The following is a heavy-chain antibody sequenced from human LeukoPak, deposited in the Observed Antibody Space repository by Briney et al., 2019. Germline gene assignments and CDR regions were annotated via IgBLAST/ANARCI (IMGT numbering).Heavy chain of an antibody. CDR2: IYGDNAA. Sequence: PGGSLTLSCAASAINVTTNYMTWIRQAPGTGLEWVSLIYGDNAAYYPESVRGRFIISRDSLKNTLFLQMNSLRAEDTAVYYCVSSTGQQFIPYDYWGHGTHVTVSS. J-gene: IGHJ4*01. D-gene: IGHD6-13*01. CDR3: VSSTGQQFIPYDY. V-gene: IGHV3-66*02. CDR1: AINVTTNY.